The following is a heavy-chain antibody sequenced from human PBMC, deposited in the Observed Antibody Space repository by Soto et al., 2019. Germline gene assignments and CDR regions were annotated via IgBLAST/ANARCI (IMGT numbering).Heavy chain of an antibody. D-gene: IGHD2-2*01. CDR3: ASGPNLVPAVYYYYGMDV. V-gene: IGHV1-69*01. CDR2: IIPIFGTA. CDR1: GGTFSSYA. Sequence: QVQLVQSGAEVKKPGSSVKVSCKASGGTFSSYAISWVRQSPGQGLEWMGGIIPIFGTANYAQKFQGRVTITADESTSTAYIELRSLRSEDTAVYYCASGPNLVPAVYYYYGMDVWGQGTTVTVS. J-gene: IGHJ6*02.